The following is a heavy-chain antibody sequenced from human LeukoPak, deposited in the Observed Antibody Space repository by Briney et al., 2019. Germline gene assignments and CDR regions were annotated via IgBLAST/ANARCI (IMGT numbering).Heavy chain of an antibody. Sequence: SETLSLTCNVSASSVSSYYWSWIRQPPGKGLEWMGYFYHSGGTNYNPSFGSRLTISLNTSKRQVSLTLSSVTPADSAGYYCARLSGYYGYVNFWGQGTLVTVSS. D-gene: IGHD3-22*01. J-gene: IGHJ4*02. CDR1: ASSVSSYY. V-gene: IGHV4-59*02. CDR3: ARLSGYYGYVNF. CDR2: FYHSGGT.